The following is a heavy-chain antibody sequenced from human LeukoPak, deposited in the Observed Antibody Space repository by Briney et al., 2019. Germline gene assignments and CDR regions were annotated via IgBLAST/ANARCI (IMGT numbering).Heavy chain of an antibody. J-gene: IGHJ4*02. CDR2: FDPEDGET. Sequence: GASVKVSCKVSGYTLTELSMHWVRQAPGKGLEWMGGFDPEDGETIYAQKFQGRVTMTEDTSTDTAYMELSSLRSEDTAVYYCLPFPGGGYYPLDYWGQGTLVTVSS. CDR3: LPFPGGGYYPLDY. V-gene: IGHV1-24*01. D-gene: IGHD3-22*01. CDR1: GYTLTELS.